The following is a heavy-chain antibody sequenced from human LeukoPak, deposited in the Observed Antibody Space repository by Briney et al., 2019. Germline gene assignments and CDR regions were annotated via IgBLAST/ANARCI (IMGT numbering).Heavy chain of an antibody. Sequence: PGGSLRLSCAASGFTFSSYAMSWVRQAPGKGLEWVSAISGSGGSTYYADSVKGRFTISRDNSKNTLYLQMNSLRAEDTAVYYCAKDATSGRNYLEHFDYWGQGTLVTVSS. CDR1: GFTFSSYA. CDR2: ISGSGGST. J-gene: IGHJ4*02. D-gene: IGHD1-7*01. CDR3: AKDATSGRNYLEHFDY. V-gene: IGHV3-23*01.